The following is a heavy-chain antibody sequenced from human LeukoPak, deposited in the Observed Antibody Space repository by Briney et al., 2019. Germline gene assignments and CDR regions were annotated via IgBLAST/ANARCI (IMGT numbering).Heavy chain of an antibody. CDR2: IYYSGNT. D-gene: IGHD1-1*01. Sequence: SETLSLTCTVSGASISNYYWTWLRQPPGKGLEWIGYIYYSGNTNYNPSLKSRVTISLDTSKNQFSLKLRSVTAADTAVYYCARRIPTTPNWFDPWGQGTLVSVSS. CDR3: ARRIPTTPNWFDP. CDR1: GASISNYY. J-gene: IGHJ5*02. V-gene: IGHV4-59*08.